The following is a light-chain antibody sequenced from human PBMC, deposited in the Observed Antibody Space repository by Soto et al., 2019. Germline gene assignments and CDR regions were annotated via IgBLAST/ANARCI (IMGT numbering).Light chain of an antibody. V-gene: IGKV3-15*01. CDR2: GAS. Sequence: EIVMTQSPATLSVSPGERATLSCRASQSVSSNLAWYQQKPGQAPRLLIYGASTRATGIPARFSGSGSGTDFTLPISSLLSEDFPVYYCQQYNNWPPYTFGQGTKLEIK. J-gene: IGKJ2*01. CDR3: QQYNNWPPYT. CDR1: QSVSSN.